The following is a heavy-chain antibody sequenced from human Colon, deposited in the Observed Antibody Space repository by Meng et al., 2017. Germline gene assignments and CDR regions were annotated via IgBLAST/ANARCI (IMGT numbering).Heavy chain of an antibody. CDR3: ARGVDWAKSGNF. CDR2: IHPSGST. D-gene: IGHD3-9*01. Sequence: QVQLVEAGPGLVRPSETLSLTCAVYGGSFSDYYLTWIRQPPGKGLEWVGEIHPSGSTYYSPSLQSRVTITLDTSKNQFSLTFSSMTAADTAVYYCARGVDWAKSGNFWGQGTLVTVSS. V-gene: IGHV4-34*01. J-gene: IGHJ4*02. CDR1: GGSFSDYY.